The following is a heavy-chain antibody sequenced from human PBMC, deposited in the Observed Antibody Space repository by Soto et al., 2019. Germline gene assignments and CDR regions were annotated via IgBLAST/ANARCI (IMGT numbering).Heavy chain of an antibody. CDR1: GFTCSSYC. CDR2: ISYDGSNK. D-gene: IGHD6-6*01. CDR3: CVSSPAGDYYYYYGLDV. J-gene: IGHJ6*02. V-gene: IGHV3-30*03. Sequence: PGASLRRSCAASGFTCSSYCMHWVRQAPGKGLEWVAVISYDGSNKYYADSVKGRFTISIDNSKNTLYLQMNSLGAEGTAVYYCCVSSPAGDYYYYYGLDVWGQGTTVHVSS.